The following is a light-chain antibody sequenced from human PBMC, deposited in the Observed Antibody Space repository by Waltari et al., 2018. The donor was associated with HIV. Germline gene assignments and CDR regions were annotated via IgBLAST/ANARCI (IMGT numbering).Light chain of an antibody. CDR3: QQYDNYWT. Sequence: DIQMTQSPYTLSASVGDRVTITCRASQFISSWLAWYQQKAGKAPRLLIYKASSLESGVPSRFSASGSGTEFNLTISSLQPDDFATYYCQQYDNYWTFGQGTRVEIK. CDR2: KAS. J-gene: IGKJ1*01. V-gene: IGKV1-5*03. CDR1: QFISSW.